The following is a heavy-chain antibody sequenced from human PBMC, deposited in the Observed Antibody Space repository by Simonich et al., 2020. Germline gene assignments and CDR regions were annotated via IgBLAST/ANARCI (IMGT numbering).Heavy chain of an antibody. D-gene: IGHD6-13*01. CDR3: ARHAGFAFDI. V-gene: IGHV4-39*01. Sequence: QLQLQESGPGLVKPSETLSLTCTVSGGSISSSSYYWGWLRQPPGKGLEWIGSIYYSGSTYYHPSLKSRVTRSVDTSKNQFSLKLSSVTAADTAVYYCARHAGFAFDIWGQGTMVTVSS. CDR1: GGSISSSSYY. CDR2: IYYSGST. J-gene: IGHJ3*02.